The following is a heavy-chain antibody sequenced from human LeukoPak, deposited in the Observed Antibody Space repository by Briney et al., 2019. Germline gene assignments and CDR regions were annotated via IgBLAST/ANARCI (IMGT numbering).Heavy chain of an antibody. CDR3: ARGGSTVFGVVND. CDR1: GYTFTNYY. D-gene: IGHD3-3*01. V-gene: IGHV1-2*02. J-gene: IGHJ4*02. Sequence: ASVKVSCKASGYTFTNYYMHWVRQAPGQGLEWMGWIHPNSDGTNYAQKFQGRVTMTRDTSINTAYMELSRLRSDDTAIYYCARGGSTVFGVVNDWGQGTLVTLSS. CDR2: IHPNSDGT.